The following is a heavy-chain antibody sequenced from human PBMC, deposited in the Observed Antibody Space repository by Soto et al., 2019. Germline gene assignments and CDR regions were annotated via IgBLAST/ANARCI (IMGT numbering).Heavy chain of an antibody. CDR2: IYYSGST. V-gene: IGHV4-59*01. Sequence: SETLSLTCTVSGGSISSYYWSWIRQPPGKGLEWIGYIYYSGSTNYNPSLKSRVTISVDTSKNQFSLKLSSVTAADTAVYYCARTYCGGDCHSPFDYWGQGTLVTV. CDR1: GGSISSYY. J-gene: IGHJ4*02. CDR3: ARTYCGGDCHSPFDY. D-gene: IGHD2-21*02.